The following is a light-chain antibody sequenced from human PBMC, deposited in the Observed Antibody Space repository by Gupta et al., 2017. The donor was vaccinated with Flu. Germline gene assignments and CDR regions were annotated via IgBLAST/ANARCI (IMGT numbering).Light chain of an antibody. Sequence: EIVMTQSPATLSVSPGERATLSCTASQSVSSNLAWYQQKPGQAPSLLIYCASTRATGIPARFSGSGSGTEFTLTISSLQSEDFAVYYCQQYNNWLTFGGGTKVEIK. CDR1: QSVSSN. CDR3: QQYNNWLT. CDR2: CAS. J-gene: IGKJ4*01. V-gene: IGKV3-15*01.